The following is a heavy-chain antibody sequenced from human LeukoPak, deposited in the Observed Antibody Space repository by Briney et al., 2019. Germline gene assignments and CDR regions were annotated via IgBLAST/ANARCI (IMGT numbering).Heavy chain of an antibody. CDR1: GGSFSGYY. CDR2: INHSGST. V-gene: IGHV4-34*01. Sequence: SETLSLTCAVYGGSFSGYYWSWIRQPPGKGLQWIGEINHSGSTNYNPSLKSRVTISVDTSKNQFSLKLSSVTAADTAVYYCARLRFLEWSNAYYYYGMDVWGQGTTVTVFS. CDR3: ARLRFLEWSNAYYYYGMDV. D-gene: IGHD3-3*01. J-gene: IGHJ6*02.